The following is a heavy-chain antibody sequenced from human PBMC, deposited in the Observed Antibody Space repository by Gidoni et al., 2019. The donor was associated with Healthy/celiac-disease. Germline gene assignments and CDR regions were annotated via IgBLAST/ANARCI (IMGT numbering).Heavy chain of an antibody. CDR3: AKSAGGGYYYDSSGYNFDY. CDR1: GFTFDDYA. D-gene: IGHD3-22*01. V-gene: IGHV3-9*01. Sequence: EVQLVESGGGLVKPGRSLRLSCAASGFTFDDYAMHWVREASGKGLEGVSGISWNSGSIGYADSVKGRFTISRDNAKNSLYLQMNSLRAEDTALYYCAKSAGGGYYYDSSGYNFDYWGQGTLVTVSS. J-gene: IGHJ4*02. CDR2: ISWNSGSI.